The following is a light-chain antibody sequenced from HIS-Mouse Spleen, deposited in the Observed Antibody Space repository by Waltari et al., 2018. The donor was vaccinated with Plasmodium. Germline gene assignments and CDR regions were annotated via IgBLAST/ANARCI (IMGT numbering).Light chain of an antibody. J-gene: IGLJ2*01. CDR1: NIGSKS. V-gene: IGLV3-21*02. CDR3: QVWDSSSDHPV. CDR2: DDS. Sequence: SYVLTQPPSVSVATGQTARITCGRNNIGSKSGHLFQQKPGQAPVLVVDDDSDRPSGIPERFAGSNSGNTATLTISRVEAGDEADYYCQVWDSSSDHPVFGGGTKLTVL.